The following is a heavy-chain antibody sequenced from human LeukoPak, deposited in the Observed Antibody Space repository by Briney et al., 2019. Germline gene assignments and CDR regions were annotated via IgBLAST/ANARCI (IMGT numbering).Heavy chain of an antibody. D-gene: IGHD2-15*01. CDR2: IYYSGST. J-gene: IGHJ3*02. Sequence: SQTLSLTCTVSGGSISSGGYYWSRIRQHPGKGLEWIGYIYYSGSTYYNPSLKSRVTISVDTSKNQFSLKLSSVTAADTAVYYCASDAHCSGGSCYSGAFDIWGQGTMVTVSS. V-gene: IGHV4-31*03. CDR1: GGSISSGGYY. CDR3: ASDAHCSGGSCYSGAFDI.